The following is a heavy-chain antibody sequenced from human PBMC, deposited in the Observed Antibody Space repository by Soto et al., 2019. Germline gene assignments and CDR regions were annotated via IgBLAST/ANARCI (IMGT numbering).Heavy chain of an antibody. J-gene: IGHJ4*02. CDR1: GGSITSSSYY. V-gene: IGHV4-39*01. CDR2: IYYSGST. D-gene: IGHD6-13*01. CDR3: ASLAAAGLPRDY. Sequence: KPSEAQSHPCTVSGGSITSSSYYWGWIRQPPGMGLEWIGSIYYSGSTYYNPSLKSRVNLSVDTSKNQFSLKLSSVTAADTAVYYCASLAAAGLPRDYWGQGTLVTVS.